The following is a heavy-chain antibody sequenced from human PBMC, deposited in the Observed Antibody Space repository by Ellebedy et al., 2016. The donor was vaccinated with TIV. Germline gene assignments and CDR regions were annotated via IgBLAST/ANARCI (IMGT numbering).Heavy chain of an antibody. CDR2: LYHSGST. J-gene: IGHJ5*02. V-gene: IGHV4-39*01. CDR3: ARHGDYGSGSGFDP. Sequence: MPSETLSPTCTVSGGSITTRSTYWGWVRQPPGKGLEWIGSLYHSGSTYYHSSFKSRVPMSVDTSKNHFSLKLTSVTAADTAVYFCARHGDYGSGSGFDPWGQGTLVTVSS. D-gene: IGHD3-10*01. CDR1: GGSITTRSTY.